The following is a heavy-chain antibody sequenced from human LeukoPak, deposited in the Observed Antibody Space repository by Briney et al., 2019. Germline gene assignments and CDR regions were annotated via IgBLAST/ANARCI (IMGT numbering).Heavy chain of an antibody. CDR3: ARAKGNIVVVPAAIRGNYYYYYMDV. Sequence: KPSETLSLTCAVYGGSFSGYYWSSIRQPPGKGLEWIGEINHSGSTNYNPSLKGRVTISVDTSKNQFSRKLSSATAADTAVYYCARAKGNIVVVPAAIRGNYYYYYMDVWGKGTTVTVSS. CDR2: INHSGST. V-gene: IGHV4-34*01. D-gene: IGHD2-2*02. J-gene: IGHJ6*03. CDR1: GGSFSGYY.